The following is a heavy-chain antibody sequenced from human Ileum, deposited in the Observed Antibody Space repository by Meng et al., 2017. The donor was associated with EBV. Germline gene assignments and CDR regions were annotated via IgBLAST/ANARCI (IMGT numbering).Heavy chain of an antibody. CDR1: GYTFTSYG. CDR3: ARVVEGATSWLDR. CDR2: ISAFNGNT. D-gene: IGHD1-26*01. J-gene: IGHJ5*02. V-gene: IGHV1-18*01. Sequence: QLVQSGAEVKKPCASVKVSCKASGYTFTSYGISWVRQSPGQGLEWMGWISAFNGNTDYAQKFQGRVTMTTDTSTTTTYMELRNLRSDDTAVYYCARVVEGATSWLDRWGQGTLVTVSS.